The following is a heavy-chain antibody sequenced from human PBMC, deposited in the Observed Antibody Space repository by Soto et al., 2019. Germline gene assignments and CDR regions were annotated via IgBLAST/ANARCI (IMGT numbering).Heavy chain of an antibody. CDR1: GFTFSSYA. J-gene: IGHJ3*02. Sequence: GRSLRLCCAASGFTFSSYAMHWVRQAPGKGLEWVAVISYDGSNKYYAASVKGRFTISRDNSKNTLYLQMNSLRAEDTAVYYCAREAAVSYDAFDIWGQGTMVTVSS. CDR3: AREAAVSYDAFDI. V-gene: IGHV3-30-3*01. CDR2: ISYDGSNK. D-gene: IGHD4-4*01.